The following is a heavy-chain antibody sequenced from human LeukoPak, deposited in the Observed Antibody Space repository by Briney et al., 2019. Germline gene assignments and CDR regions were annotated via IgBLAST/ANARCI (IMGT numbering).Heavy chain of an antibody. Sequence: GASVKVSCKASGYTFTDYYMHWVRQAPGQGLEWMGWINPNSGGTNYAQKFQARVTMTTDTSISTAYMEVSRLRSDDTAVYYCARGDEGQTDKTYYDFWSGYYASWFDPWGQGTLVTVSS. CDR3: ARGDEGQTDKTYYDFWSGYYASWFDP. CDR1: GYTFTDYY. D-gene: IGHD3-3*01. J-gene: IGHJ5*02. CDR2: INPNSGGT. V-gene: IGHV1-2*02.